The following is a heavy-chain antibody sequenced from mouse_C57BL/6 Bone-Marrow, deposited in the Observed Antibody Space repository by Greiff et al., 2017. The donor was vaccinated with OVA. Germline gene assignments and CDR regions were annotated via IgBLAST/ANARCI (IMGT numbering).Heavy chain of an antibody. V-gene: IGHV1-81*01. Sequence: QVQLQQSGAELARPGASVKLSCKASGYTFTSYGISWVKQSTGQGLEWIGEIYPRSGNTYYNEKFKGKATLTADKSFSTAYMELRSLASEDSAVYFCASNDGYFDYWGQGTTLTVSS. D-gene: IGHD2-3*01. J-gene: IGHJ2*01. CDR2: IYPRSGNT. CDR3: ASNDGYFDY. CDR1: GYTFTSYG.